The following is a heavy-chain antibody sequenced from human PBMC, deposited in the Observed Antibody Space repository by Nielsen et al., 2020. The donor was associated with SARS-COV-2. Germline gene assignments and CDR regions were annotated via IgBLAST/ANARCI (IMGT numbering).Heavy chain of an antibody. J-gene: IGHJ6*02. CDR3: AKTRIGSPYYYYGMDV. V-gene: IGHV3-23*01. Sequence: GESLKISCAASGFTFSSYAMSWVRQAPGKGLEWVSAISGSGGSTYYADSVKGRFTISRDNSKNTLYLQMNSLRAEDTAVYYCAKTRIGSPYYYYGMDVWGQGTTVTVSS. CDR2: ISGSGGST. CDR1: GFTFSSYA. D-gene: IGHD2-15*01.